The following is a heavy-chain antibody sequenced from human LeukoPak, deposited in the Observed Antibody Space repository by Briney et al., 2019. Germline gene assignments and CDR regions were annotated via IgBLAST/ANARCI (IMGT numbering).Heavy chain of an antibody. CDR2: ISSSGSTI. CDR1: GFTFSSYE. Sequence: GGSLGLSCAASGFTFSSYEMNWVRQAPGKGLEWVSYISSSGSTIYYADSVKGRFTISRDNAKNSLYLQMNSLRAEDAAVCYCARDEDYGGNFWYGYWGQGTLVTVSS. V-gene: IGHV3-48*03. J-gene: IGHJ4*02. CDR3: ARDEDYGGNFWYGY. D-gene: IGHD4-23*01.